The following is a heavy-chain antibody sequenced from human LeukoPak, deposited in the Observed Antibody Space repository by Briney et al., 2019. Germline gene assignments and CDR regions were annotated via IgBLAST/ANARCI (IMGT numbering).Heavy chain of an antibody. CDR2: ISSSSSTI. Sequence: GGSLRLSCAASGFTFSSYSMNWVRQAPGKGLEWVSYISSSSSTIYYADSVKGRFTISRDNAKNSLYLQMNSLRAEDTAVYYYARTNRVPSYWGQGTLVTVSS. CDR3: ARTNRVPSY. J-gene: IGHJ4*02. D-gene: IGHD1-14*01. V-gene: IGHV3-48*01. CDR1: GFTFSSYS.